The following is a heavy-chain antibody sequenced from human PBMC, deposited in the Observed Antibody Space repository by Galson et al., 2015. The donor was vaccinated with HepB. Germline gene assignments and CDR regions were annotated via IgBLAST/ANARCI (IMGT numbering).Heavy chain of an antibody. CDR3: ARTIVLVPAAIGLDYYYYMDV. J-gene: IGHJ6*03. CDR2: IDWDDDK. CDR1: GFSLSSTTMC. V-gene: IGHV2-70*11. Sequence: ALVKPTQTLTLTCTFSGFSLSSTTMCVSWIRQPPGKALEWLARIDWDDDKYYSTSLKTRLTIFKDTSKNQVVLTMTNMDPVDTATYYCARTIVLVPAAIGLDYYYYMDVWGKGTKVTVSS. D-gene: IGHD2-2*01.